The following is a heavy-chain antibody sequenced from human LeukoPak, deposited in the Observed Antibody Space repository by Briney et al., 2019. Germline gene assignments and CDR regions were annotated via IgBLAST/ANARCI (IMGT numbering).Heavy chain of an antibody. Sequence: GGSLRLSCAASGFIFSSYSMNWVRQAPGKGLEWVSYISSSGSTIKYADSVKGRFTISRDNAKISLYLQMNSLRPEDTAVYYCARDWRLWPNTPDYWGQGTQVTVSS. J-gene: IGHJ4*02. D-gene: IGHD3-16*01. CDR3: ARDWRLWPNTPDY. CDR1: GFIFSSYS. V-gene: IGHV3-48*04. CDR2: ISSSGSTI.